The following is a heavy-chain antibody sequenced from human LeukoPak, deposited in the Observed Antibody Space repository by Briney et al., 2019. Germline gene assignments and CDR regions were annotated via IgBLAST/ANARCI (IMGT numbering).Heavy chain of an antibody. CDR3: TRERWLDY. CDR1: GFTFSTYL. D-gene: IGHD5-24*01. V-gene: IGHV3-74*01. J-gene: IGHJ4*02. Sequence: AGGPLRLSCAASGFTFSTYLMNWVRQAPGKGPVGVSRINSDGSSTSYAHAVKGRFTSTRDNAKNTLYLQMNSLRAEDTAVYYCTRERWLDYWGQGTLVTVSS. CDR2: INSDGSST.